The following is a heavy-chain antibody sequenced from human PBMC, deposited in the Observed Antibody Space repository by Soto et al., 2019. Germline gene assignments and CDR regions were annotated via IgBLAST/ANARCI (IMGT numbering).Heavy chain of an antibody. Sequence: EVQLVESGGGLVQPGGSLRLSCAASGFTVSSNYMSWVRQAPGKGLEWVSVIYSGGSTYYADSVKGRFTISRDNSMYTLYIQMNSLRAEDTAVYYCARDWYGDYGLGYYYYGMDVWGQGTTVTVSS. CDR1: GFTVSSNY. D-gene: IGHD4-17*01. CDR3: ARDWYGDYGLGYYYYGMDV. CDR2: IYSGGST. V-gene: IGHV3-66*01. J-gene: IGHJ6*02.